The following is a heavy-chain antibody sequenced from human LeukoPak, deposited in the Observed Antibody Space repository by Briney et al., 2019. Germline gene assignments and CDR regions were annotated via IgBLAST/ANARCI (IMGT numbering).Heavy chain of an antibody. J-gene: IGHJ6*02. D-gene: IGHD3-10*01. CDR3: ARDTLYRGVIITGRYYGMDV. Sequence: GGSLRLSCAASGFTFSSYWMTWVRQAPGKGLEWVANIREDGGLKYYVDSVKGRFTISRDNAKNSLFLQMNSLRAEDTAVYYCARDTLYRGVIITGRYYGMDVWGQGTTVTVSS. CDR1: GFTFSSYW. CDR2: IREDGGLK. V-gene: IGHV3-7*01.